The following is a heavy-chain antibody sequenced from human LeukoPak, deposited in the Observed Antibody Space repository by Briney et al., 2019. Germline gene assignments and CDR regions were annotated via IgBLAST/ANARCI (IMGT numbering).Heavy chain of an antibody. Sequence: PSETLSLTCTVSGGSISSGDYYWSWIRQPPGKGLEWIGYIYYSGSTYYNPSLKSRVTISVDTSKNQFSLKLSSVTAADTAVYYCAAESGSYISAFDYWGQGTLVTVSS. CDR3: AAESGSYISAFDY. V-gene: IGHV4-30-4*01. CDR2: IYYSGST. CDR1: GGSISSGDYY. D-gene: IGHD1-26*01. J-gene: IGHJ4*02.